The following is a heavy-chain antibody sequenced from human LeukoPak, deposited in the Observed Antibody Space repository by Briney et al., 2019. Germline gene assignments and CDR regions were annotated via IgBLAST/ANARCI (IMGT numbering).Heavy chain of an antibody. V-gene: IGHV1-18*01. J-gene: IGHJ4*02. CDR1: GFSFTIYG. Sequence: GASETLSCNASGFSFTIYGVSWVRHSPGQGLEWRPWSSGHNDNTGYAQKIHSIVTMTTVTSTTTVYKELRSLRSEDTAEYDGAKSHSGRYYGGDDCWGQGAMITV. CDR3: AKSHSGRYYGGDDC. D-gene: IGHD1-26*01. CDR2: SSGHNDNT.